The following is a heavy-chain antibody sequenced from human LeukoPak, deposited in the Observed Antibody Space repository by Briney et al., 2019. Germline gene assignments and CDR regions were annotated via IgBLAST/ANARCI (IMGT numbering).Heavy chain of an antibody. D-gene: IGHD6-6*01. CDR3: ARGRGYSSSSWAVY. CDR2: INPNSGGT. V-gene: IGHV1-2*02. CDR1: GYIFTSYY. J-gene: IGHJ4*02. Sequence: ASVKVSCKASGYIFTSYYMHWVRQAPGQGLEWMGWINPNSGGTNYAQKFQGRVTMTRDTSISTAYMELSRLRSDDTAVYYCARGRGYSSSSWAVYWGQGTLVTVSS.